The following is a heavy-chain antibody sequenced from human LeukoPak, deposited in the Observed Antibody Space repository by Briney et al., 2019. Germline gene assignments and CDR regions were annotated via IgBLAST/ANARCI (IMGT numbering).Heavy chain of an antibody. D-gene: IGHD3-16*01. CDR1: GGSISSGSYY. V-gene: IGHV4-61*02. CDR2: IYSSGST. J-gene: IGHJ6*02. CDR3: AGLPQGGYYYYGMDV. Sequence: PSQTLSLTCTVSGGSISSGSYYWSWIRQPAGKGLEWIGRIYSSGSTNYNPSLKSRVTISVDTSKNQFSLKLSSVTAADTAVYYCAGLPQGGYYYYGMDVWGQGTTVTVSS.